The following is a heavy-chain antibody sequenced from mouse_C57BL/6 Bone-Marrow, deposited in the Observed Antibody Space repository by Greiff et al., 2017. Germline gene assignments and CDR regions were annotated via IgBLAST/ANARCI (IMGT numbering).Heavy chain of an antibody. J-gene: IGHJ4*01. CDR3: ARFEELRYYYAMDY. Sequence: QVQLQQPGAELVKPGASVKLSCKASGYTFTSYWMHWVKQRPGQGLEWIGMIHPNSGSTNYNEKFKSKGTLTVDKSASTAYMQLSSLTSEDSAVYYCARFEELRYYYAMDYWGQGTSVTVSS. CDR2: IHPNSGST. CDR1: GYTFTSYW. V-gene: IGHV1-64*01.